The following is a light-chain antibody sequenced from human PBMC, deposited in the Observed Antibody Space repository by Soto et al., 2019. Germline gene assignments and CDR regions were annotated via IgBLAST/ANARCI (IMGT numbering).Light chain of an antibody. J-gene: IGKJ5*01. Sequence: EIVVTQSPATLSGSPGERVTLSCRAGQFVSSRLAWYQQRPGQVPRLLIYDTSTRAPGISARFSGSGSGTDFSLTISRLEPEDFAVYYCQHYGTSPPITFGQGTRLEIK. V-gene: IGKV3-20*01. CDR2: DTS. CDR3: QHYGTSPPIT. CDR1: QFVSSR.